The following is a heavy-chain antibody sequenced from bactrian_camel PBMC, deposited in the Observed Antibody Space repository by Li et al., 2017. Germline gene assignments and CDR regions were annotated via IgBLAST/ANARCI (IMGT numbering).Heavy chain of an antibody. V-gene: IGHV3S55*01. CDR1: AYITEQCG. J-gene: IGHJ6*01. D-gene: IGHD2*01. CDR3: ASTGRSNDCGPAQKLLLHSARGGRDFGI. CDR2: LRKDGTT. Sequence: HVQLVESGGGSVQAGGSLKLSCAGSAYITEQCGMGWFRQAPGKEENLVSLRKDGTTIYATSVKGRFTISVDGVKKILFLQMNELKAEDTATYYCASTGRSNDCGPAQKLLLHSARGGRDFGIWGQGTQVTVS.